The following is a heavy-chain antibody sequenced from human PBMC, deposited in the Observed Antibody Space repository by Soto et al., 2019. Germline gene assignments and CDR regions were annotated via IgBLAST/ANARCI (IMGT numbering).Heavy chain of an antibody. CDR2: TYYRSKWYN. Sequence: PSQTLSLTCAISGDSVSSNSAAWNWIRQSPSRGLEWLGRTYYRSKWYNDYAVSVKSRITINPDTSQNQFSLQLNSVTPQDTAVYYCARSTEYQLLLGGMDVWGQGTTVTVSS. D-gene: IGHD2-2*01. J-gene: IGHJ6*02. CDR3: ARSTEYQLLLGGMDV. CDR1: GDSVSSNSAA. V-gene: IGHV6-1*01.